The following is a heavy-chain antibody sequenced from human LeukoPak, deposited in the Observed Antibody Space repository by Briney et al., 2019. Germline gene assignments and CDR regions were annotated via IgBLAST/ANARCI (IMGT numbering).Heavy chain of an antibody. CDR3: AMDRV. J-gene: IGHJ6*02. V-gene: IGHV3-74*01. Sequence: GGSLRLSCAASEFTFSGYWMHWVRQAPGKGLVWVSRVNSDGSSTTYADSVKGRFTISRDNAKNTLYLQMNGLRPEDTAVYYCAMDRVWGQGTTVTVSS. D-gene: IGHD3/OR15-3a*01. CDR2: VNSDGSST. CDR1: EFTFSGYW.